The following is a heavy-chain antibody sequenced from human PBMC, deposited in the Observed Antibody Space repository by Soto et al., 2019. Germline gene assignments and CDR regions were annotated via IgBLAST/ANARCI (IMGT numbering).Heavy chain of an antibody. D-gene: IGHD3-3*01. J-gene: IGHJ6*03. CDR3: ARGTYYDFWSGFSIEV. CDR2: IIPIFGTA. V-gene: IGHV1-69*13. Sequence: SLKVAFKASGGSCSIYAMSWFLDSPVQWPEWMGGIIPIFGTANYAQKFHGRVTITADESTSTAYMELSSLRSEDTAVYYCARGTYYDFWSGFSIEVRGKGNTVTVSS. CDR1: GGSCSIYA.